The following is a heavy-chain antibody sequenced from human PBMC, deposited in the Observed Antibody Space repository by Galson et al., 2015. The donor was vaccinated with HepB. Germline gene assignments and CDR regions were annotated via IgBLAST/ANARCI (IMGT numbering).Heavy chain of an antibody. J-gene: IGHJ6*03. CDR1: GYTFTSYG. V-gene: IGHV1-18*01. D-gene: IGHD3-3*01. CDR2: ISAYNGNT. Sequence: SVKVSCKASGYTFTSYGISWVRQAPGQGLEWMGWISAYNGNTNYAQKLQGRVTMTTDTSTSTAYMELRSLRSDDTAVYYCARDGTLRFVEWLPTNLNYYYYYMDVWGKGTTVTVSS. CDR3: ARDGTLRFVEWLPTNLNYYYYYMDV.